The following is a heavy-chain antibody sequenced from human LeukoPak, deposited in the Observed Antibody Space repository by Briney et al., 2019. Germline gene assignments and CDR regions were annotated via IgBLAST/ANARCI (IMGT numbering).Heavy chain of an antibody. Sequence: SETLSLTCTVSGGSISSYYWSWLRQPAGKGLEWIGRIYTSGSTNYNPSLKSRVTMSVDTSKNQFSLKLSSVTAADTAVYYCARGRSYRLRYYYDSSGFTFDYWGQGTLDTVSS. J-gene: IGHJ4*02. D-gene: IGHD3-22*01. CDR2: IYTSGST. CDR3: ARGRSYRLRYYYDSSGFTFDY. V-gene: IGHV4-4*07. CDR1: GGSISSYY.